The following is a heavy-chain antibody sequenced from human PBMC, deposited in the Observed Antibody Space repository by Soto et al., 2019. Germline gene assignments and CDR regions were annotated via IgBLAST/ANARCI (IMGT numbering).Heavy chain of an antibody. J-gene: IGHJ4*02. V-gene: IGHV4-61*01. CDR2: IYYSGST. CDR3: ARDSSGWYFDY. Sequence: SETLCLTCTVSGGSVSSGSYYWSWIRQPPGKGLEWIGYIYYSGSTNYNPSLKSRVTISVDTSKNQFSLKLSSVTAADTAVYYCARDSSGWYFDYWGQGTLVTVSS. CDR1: GGSVSSGSYY. D-gene: IGHD6-19*01.